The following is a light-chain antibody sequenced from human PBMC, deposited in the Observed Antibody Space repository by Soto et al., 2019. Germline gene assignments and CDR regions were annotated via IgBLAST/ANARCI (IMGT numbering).Light chain of an antibody. CDR3: QQYNKWPRT. Sequence: EIVLTQSPGTLSLSPGERATLSCRSSQSISHFLAWYQQRPGQAPRLLIYGASTRATGIPARFSGSGSGTEFTLTMSSLQSEDFAVYFCQQYNKWPRTFGQGTKVDIK. CDR1: QSISHF. CDR2: GAS. J-gene: IGKJ1*01. V-gene: IGKV3-15*01.